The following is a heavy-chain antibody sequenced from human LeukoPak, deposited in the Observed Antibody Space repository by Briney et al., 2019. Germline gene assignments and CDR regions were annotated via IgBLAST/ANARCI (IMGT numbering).Heavy chain of an antibody. Sequence: GGSLRLSCAASGFSFSTYGMHWVRQAPGKGLEWVSFIQYDGSIKLYGDAVKGRFFISRDNSKNALYLQMNSLRAEDTAVYYCARDPYSGGYWDYYYYYMDLWGQGTTVTISS. V-gene: IGHV3-30*02. J-gene: IGHJ6*03. CDR1: GFSFSTYG. D-gene: IGHD1-26*01. CDR3: ARDPYSGGYWDYYYYYMDL. CDR2: IQYDGSIK.